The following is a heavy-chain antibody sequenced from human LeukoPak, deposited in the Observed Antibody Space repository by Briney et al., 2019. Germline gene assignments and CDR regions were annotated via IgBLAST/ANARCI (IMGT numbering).Heavy chain of an antibody. CDR2: ISYDGSNK. CDR3: ARSGPTVLWSKYFDY. D-gene: IGHD3-10*01. V-gene: IGHV3-30*14. J-gene: IGHJ4*02. Sequence: GGPLRLSCAASGFTFSSYAMHWVRQAPGKGLEWVAVISYDGSNKYYADSVQGRFTISRDNSKNTLFLRMDNLRADDTATYYCARSGPTVLWSKYFDYWGQGALVTVSS. CDR1: GFTFSSYA.